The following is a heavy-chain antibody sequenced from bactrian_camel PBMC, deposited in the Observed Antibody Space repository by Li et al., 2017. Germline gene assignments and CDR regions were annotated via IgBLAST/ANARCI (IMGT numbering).Heavy chain of an antibody. V-gene: IGHV3S40*01. CDR2: KFGVHGST. CDR3: AADPPPCRFAVTDFRY. CDR1: GFIGSSFC. J-gene: IGHJ6*01. Sequence: VQLVESGGASVQPGGSLRLSCAASGFIGSSFCRGWFRQVPGKEREGIATKFGVHGSTYYADSVKGRFTIFLYDNSTSYLHLNNLKPEDSAVYSCAADPPPCRFAVTDFRYRGQGTQVTVS.